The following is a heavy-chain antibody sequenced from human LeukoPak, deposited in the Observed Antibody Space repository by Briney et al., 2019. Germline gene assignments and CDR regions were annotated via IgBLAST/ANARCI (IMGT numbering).Heavy chain of an antibody. Sequence: GGSLRLSCAASGFTFSDYYMSWIRQAPGKGLEWVSYISSSGNTIYYADSVKGRFTISRDSAENSLYLQMNSLRSEDTAAYYCARGQDSFDYWGQGTLVTVSS. CDR2: ISSSGNTI. V-gene: IGHV3-11*01. CDR1: GFTFSDYY. CDR3: ARGQDSFDY. J-gene: IGHJ4*02.